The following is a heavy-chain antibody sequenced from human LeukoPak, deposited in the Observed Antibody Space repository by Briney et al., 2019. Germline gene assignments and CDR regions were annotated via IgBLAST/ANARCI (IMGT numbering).Heavy chain of an antibody. V-gene: IGHV4-59*08. J-gene: IGHJ5*02. CDR3: ARLHPYGLRWSAAHWFDP. Sequence: PSETLSLTCTVSGGSISSYYWSWIRQPPGKGLEWIGYIYYSGSTNYNPSLKSRVTISVDTSKNQFSLKLSSATAADTAVYYCARLHPYGLRWSAAHWFDPWGQGTLVTVSS. CDR2: IYYSGST. D-gene: IGHD4-23*01. CDR1: GGSISSYY.